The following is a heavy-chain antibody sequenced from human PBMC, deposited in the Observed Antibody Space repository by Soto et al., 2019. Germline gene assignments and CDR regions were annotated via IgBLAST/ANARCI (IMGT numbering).Heavy chain of an antibody. CDR1: GFTFSSYE. Sequence: PGGSMRLSCAASGFTFSSYELNWVRQAPGKGLEWVSYISSSGSTIYYADSVKGRFTISRDNAKNSLYLQMNSLRAEDTAVYYCARDLVDGYNSAWGQGTLVTVSS. CDR3: ARDLVDGYNSA. D-gene: IGHD1-1*01. J-gene: IGHJ4*02. CDR2: ISSSGSTI. V-gene: IGHV3-48*03.